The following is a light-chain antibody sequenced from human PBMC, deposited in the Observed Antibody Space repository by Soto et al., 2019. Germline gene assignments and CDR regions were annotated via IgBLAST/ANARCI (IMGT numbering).Light chain of an antibody. CDR3: LSYTRSTIYV. J-gene: IGLJ1*01. CDR1: SSDVGAYKY. Sequence: QSALTQPPSASGSPGQSVTISCTGTSSDVGAYKYVSWYQHHPGKAPKLVIYDVSERPSGVPDRFSGSKSGNPASLTVSGLQAEDEADYFCLSYTRSTIYVLGTGTKLTVL. V-gene: IGLV2-8*01. CDR2: DVS.